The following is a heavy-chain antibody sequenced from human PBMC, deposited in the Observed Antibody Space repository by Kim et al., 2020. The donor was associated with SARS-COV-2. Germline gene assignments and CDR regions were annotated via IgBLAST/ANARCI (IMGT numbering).Heavy chain of an antibody. Sequence: ASVKVSCKASGYTFTGYYMHWVRQAPGQGLEWMGRINPNSGGTNYAQKFQGRVTMTRDTSISTAYMELSRLRSDDTAVYYCAREDIVVVPAAIGDDAFDIWGQGTMVTVSS. CDR1: GYTFTGYY. CDR2: INPNSGGT. V-gene: IGHV1-2*06. D-gene: IGHD2-2*01. J-gene: IGHJ3*02. CDR3: AREDIVVVPAAIGDDAFDI.